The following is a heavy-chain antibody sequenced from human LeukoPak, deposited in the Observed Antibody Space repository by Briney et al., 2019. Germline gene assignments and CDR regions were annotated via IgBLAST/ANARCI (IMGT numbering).Heavy chain of an antibody. CDR3: AREVINSEFDY. Sequence: SGTLSLTCTVSGDSINTNHWWGWVRQPPGKGLEWIGEVYHSGSTNYSPSLKSRVTISIDKSKSLYSLNLNFVTAADTAVYFCAREVINSEFDYWGQGILVTVSS. CDR2: VYHSGST. CDR1: GDSINTNHW. D-gene: IGHD3-10*01. J-gene: IGHJ4*02. V-gene: IGHV4-4*02.